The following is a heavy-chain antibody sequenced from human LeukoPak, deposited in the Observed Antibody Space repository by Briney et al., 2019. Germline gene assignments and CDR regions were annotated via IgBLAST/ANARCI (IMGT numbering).Heavy chain of an antibody. CDR1: GLTFGDYA. V-gene: IGHV3-23*01. J-gene: IGHJ4*02. Sequence: PGGSLRLSCTVSGLTFGDYAMSWVRQAPGKGLEWVSHIIASAGSTDYADSVKGRFTISRDNSKNTLYLQMTSLRAKDTAVYYCAKSAPSKYWGQGTLVTVSS. CDR3: AKSAPSKY. CDR2: IIASAGST. D-gene: IGHD4-4*01.